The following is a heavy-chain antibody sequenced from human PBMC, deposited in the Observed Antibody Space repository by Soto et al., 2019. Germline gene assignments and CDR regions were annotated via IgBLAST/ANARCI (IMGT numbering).Heavy chain of an antibody. CDR2: ISGSGSST. CDR1: GFTFSSYA. V-gene: IGHV3-23*01. D-gene: IGHD6-13*01. CDR3: AKDLRIAADGTNWFDP. Sequence: GRSLRLSCAASGFTFSSYAMSWVRQAPGKGLEWVSVISGSGSSTYYADSVKGRFTISRDNSKNTLYLQMNSLRAEDTAVYYCAKDLRIAADGTNWFDPWGQGTLVTVS. J-gene: IGHJ5*02.